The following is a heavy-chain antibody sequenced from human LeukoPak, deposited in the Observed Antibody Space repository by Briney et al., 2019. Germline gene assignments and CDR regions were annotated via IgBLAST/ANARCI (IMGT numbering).Heavy chain of an antibody. CDR2: INPNSGGT. CDR3: ARDRHVTWFGIAAAGPDY. D-gene: IGHD6-13*01. V-gene: IGHV1-2*02. Sequence: GASVKVSCKASGYTFTGYYMHWVRQAPGQGLEWMGWINPNSGGTNYAQKFQGRVTMTRDTSISTAYKELSRLRSDDTAVYYCARDRHVTWFGIAAAGPDYWGQGTLVTVSS. CDR1: GYTFTGYY. J-gene: IGHJ4*02.